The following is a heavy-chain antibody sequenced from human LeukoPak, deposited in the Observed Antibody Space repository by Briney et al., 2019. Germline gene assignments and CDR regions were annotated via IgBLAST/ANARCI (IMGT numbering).Heavy chain of an antibody. Sequence: SETLSLTCTVSGGSISSYYWSWIRQPPGKGLEWIGYIYYSGSTNYNPSLKSRVTISVDTSKNQFSLKLSSVTAADTAVYYCARVEDFDWLRGGYFDYWGQGTLVTVSS. J-gene: IGHJ4*02. CDR2: IYYSGST. V-gene: IGHV4-59*01. D-gene: IGHD3-9*01. CDR1: GGSISSYY. CDR3: ARVEDFDWLRGGYFDY.